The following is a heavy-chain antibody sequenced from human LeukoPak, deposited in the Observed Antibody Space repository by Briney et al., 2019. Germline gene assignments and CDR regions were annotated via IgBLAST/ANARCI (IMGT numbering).Heavy chain of an antibody. CDR3: AKDNPPWED. D-gene: IGHD1-26*01. CDR1: GFTFSSYG. Sequence: GGSLRLSCAASGFTFSSYGMHWVRQAPGKGLEWVAVISYDGSNKYYADSVKGRFTISRDNSKNTLYLQMNSLRAEDTAVYYCAKDNPPWEDWGQGTLVTVSS. V-gene: IGHV3-30*18. J-gene: IGHJ4*02. CDR2: ISYDGSNK.